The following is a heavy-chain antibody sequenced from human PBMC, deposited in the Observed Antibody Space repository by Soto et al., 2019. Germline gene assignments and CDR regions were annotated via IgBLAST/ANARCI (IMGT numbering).Heavy chain of an antibody. Sequence: PSETLSLTCSVSGYSVSSSDYYWAWIRQPPGKGLEWIGSMLYSGLTYYNPSLKSRVPLSVDTSKNQFSVRLNSVTASDTAVYYCAPLSVSLSGPYGIHVWGKGTTVTVSS. J-gene: IGHJ6*04. CDR3: APLSVSLSGPYGIHV. V-gene: IGHV4-39*01. CDR2: MLYSGLT. D-gene: IGHD2-15*01. CDR1: GYSVSSSDYY.